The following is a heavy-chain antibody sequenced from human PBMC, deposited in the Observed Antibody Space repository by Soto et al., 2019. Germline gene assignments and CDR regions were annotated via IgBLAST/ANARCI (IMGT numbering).Heavy chain of an antibody. CDR1: NGSVSSSANY. V-gene: IGHV4-39*07. Sequence: SETLSQTCTVVNGSVSSSANYWCSIRQPPGKGLEWIGSIYYSGSTYYNPSLKSRVTISVDRSKNQFSLKLSSVTAADTAVYYCARTESGTFDPWGQGTLVTVS. D-gene: IGHD1-7*01. J-gene: IGHJ5*02. CDR3: ARTESGTFDP. CDR2: IYYSGST.